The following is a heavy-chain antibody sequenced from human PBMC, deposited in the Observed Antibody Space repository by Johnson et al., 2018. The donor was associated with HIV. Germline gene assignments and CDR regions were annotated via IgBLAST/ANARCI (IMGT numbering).Heavy chain of an antibody. CDR3: ARDQNIVGANDGFDI. CDR1: GFTFSSYA. Sequence: QVQLVESGGGLVKPGGSLRLSCAASGFTFSSYAMHWVRQAPGKGLEWVAVISYDGSNKYYADSVKGRFTISRDNSKNTLYLQMNSLRAEDTAVYYCARDQNIVGANDGFDIGGQGTMVTVSS. CDR2: ISYDGSNK. D-gene: IGHD1-26*01. J-gene: IGHJ3*02. V-gene: IGHV3-30*04.